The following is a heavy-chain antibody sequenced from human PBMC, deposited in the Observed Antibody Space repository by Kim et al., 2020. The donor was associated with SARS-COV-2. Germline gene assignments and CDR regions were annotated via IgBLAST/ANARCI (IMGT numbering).Heavy chain of an antibody. CDR1: GGSISSSSYY. D-gene: IGHD5-18*01. CDR3: ARHGRIIAMVIGDVFD. Sequence: SETLSLTCTVSGGSISSSSYYWGWIRQPPGKGLEWIGSIYYSGSTYYNPSLKSRVTISVDTSKNQFSLKLSSVTAADTAVYYCARHGRIIAMVIGDVFD. J-gene: IGHJ3*02. V-gene: IGHV4-39*01. CDR2: IYYSGST.